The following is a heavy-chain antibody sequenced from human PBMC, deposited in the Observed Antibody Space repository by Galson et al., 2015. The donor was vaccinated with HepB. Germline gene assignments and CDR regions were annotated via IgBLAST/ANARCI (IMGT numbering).Heavy chain of an antibody. Sequence: SVKVSCKASGGTFSSYAISWVRQAPGQGLEWMGGIIPIFGTANYAQKFQGRVTITADESTSTAYMELSSLRSEDTAVYYCARVNHYYGSGSQWWFAPWGPGTRVTVSS. D-gene: IGHD3-10*01. J-gene: IGHJ5*02. CDR1: GGTFSSYA. V-gene: IGHV1-69*13. CDR2: IIPIFGTA. CDR3: ARVNHYYGSGSQWWFAP.